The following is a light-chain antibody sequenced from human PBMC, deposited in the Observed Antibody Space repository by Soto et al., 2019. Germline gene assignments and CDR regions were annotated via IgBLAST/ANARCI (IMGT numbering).Light chain of an antibody. CDR2: GAS. CDR1: QSVSNNY. V-gene: IGKV3-20*01. J-gene: IGKJ5*01. CDR3: QQYGSSLQST. Sequence: EIVLTQSPGTLSLSPGERATLSCRASQSVSNNYLAWYQQKPGQAPGLLIYGASSRATGIPDRFSGSGSGTDFTLTISRLEPEDFAVYYCQQYGSSLQSTFGQGTRLEIK.